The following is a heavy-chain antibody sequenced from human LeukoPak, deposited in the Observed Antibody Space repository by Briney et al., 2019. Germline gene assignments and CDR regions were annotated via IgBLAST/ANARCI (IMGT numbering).Heavy chain of an antibody. CDR3: ANFRSRGFDY. V-gene: IGHV3-11*01. D-gene: IGHD3-10*01. Sequence: GGSLRLSCAASGFTFSDYYMSWIRQAPGKGLEWVSYISSSGSTIYYADSVKGRFTISRDNSKNTLYLQMNSLRAEDTAVYYCANFRSRGFDYWGQGTLVTVSS. CDR2: ISSSGSTI. CDR1: GFTFSDYY. J-gene: IGHJ4*02.